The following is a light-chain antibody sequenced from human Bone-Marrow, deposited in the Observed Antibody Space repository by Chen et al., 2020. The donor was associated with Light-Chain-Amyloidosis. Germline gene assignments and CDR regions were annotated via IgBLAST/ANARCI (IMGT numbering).Light chain of an antibody. CDR1: GNDVGIYKL. CDR3: CSFAGGVVP. CDR2: EAT. Sequence: QSAQSQPASVCASTGQSITISCTGAGNDVGIYKLVSCYQHHPGKAPTLIIYEATARPSGVSTRFSGSQSGNTASLTISGLQAEDEADYYCCSFAGGVVPFGGGTKVTVL. V-gene: IGLV2-23*01. J-gene: IGLJ2*01.